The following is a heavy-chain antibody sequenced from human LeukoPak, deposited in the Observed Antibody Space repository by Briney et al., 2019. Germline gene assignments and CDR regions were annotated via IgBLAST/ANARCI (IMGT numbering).Heavy chain of an antibody. D-gene: IGHD2-8*01. CDR1: GFTFSSYP. V-gene: IGHV3-23*01. CDR2: IVGSGDST. J-gene: IGHJ4*02. CDR3: AKDRSCTNDICHGDFDY. Sequence: PGGSLRLSCAASGFTFSSYPMSWVRQAPGKGLEWVSGIVGSGDSTYYADSVKGRFTISRDNSKNTLYLQMNSLRAEDTALYYCAKDRSCTNDICHGDFDYWGQGTLVTVSS.